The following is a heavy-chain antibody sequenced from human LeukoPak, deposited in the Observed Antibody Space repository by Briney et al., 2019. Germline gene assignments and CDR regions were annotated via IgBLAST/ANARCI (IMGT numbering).Heavy chain of an antibody. V-gene: IGHV4-39*01. CDR2: MFYSGST. CDR1: GGFISSHSYY. CDR3: ARHGDYLDGSGTYYAPFDN. D-gene: IGHD3-10*01. Sequence: PSETLSLTCTVSGGFISSHSYYWGWIRQPPGKGLEWIGSMFYSGSTNYNPSLKRRVTISVDTSKNQFSLRLSSVTAADTAMYYCARHGDYLDGSGTYYAPFDNWGEGTLVTASS. J-gene: IGHJ4*02.